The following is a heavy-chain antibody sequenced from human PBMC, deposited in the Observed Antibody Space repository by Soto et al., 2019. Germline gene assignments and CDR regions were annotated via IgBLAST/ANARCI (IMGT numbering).Heavy chain of an antibody. Sequence: PGESLKISCNTSGYSFTNYWIGWVRQMPGKGLEWMGMIYPDDSDTRYSPSFQGQVTISADKSIYTAYLQWTSLKASDSAMYYCARVRINGGDGYFDYWGQGTLVTVSS. CDR2: IYPDDSDT. CDR3: ARVRINGGDGYFDY. V-gene: IGHV5-51*01. J-gene: IGHJ4*02. CDR1: GYSFTNYW. D-gene: IGHD2-21*02.